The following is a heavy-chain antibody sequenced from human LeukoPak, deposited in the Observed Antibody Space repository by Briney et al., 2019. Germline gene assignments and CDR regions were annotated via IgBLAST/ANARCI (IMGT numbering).Heavy chain of an antibody. CDR3: ARSLWGSYYYGY. J-gene: IGHJ4*02. V-gene: IGHV3-23*01. D-gene: IGHD3-16*01. CDR2: VSGSGAKT. CDR1: GFTFRSFA. Sequence: GGSLRLSCAASGFTFRSFAMTWVRLAPGKGLEWVSSVSGSGAKTYYADSVKGRFTISRDNSKNTLYLQMNSLRAEDTAVYYCARSLWGSYYYGYWGQGTLVTVSS.